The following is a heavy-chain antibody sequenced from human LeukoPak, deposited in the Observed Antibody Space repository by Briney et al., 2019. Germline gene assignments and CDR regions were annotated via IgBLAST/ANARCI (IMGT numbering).Heavy chain of an antibody. CDR1: GFTFSDYY. Sequence: PGGSLRLSCAASGFTFSDYYMGWIRQAPGKGLEWVSYISSSSSSIYYADSVKGRFTISRDNAKNSLYLQMNSLRAEDTAVYYCASIGNYWGQGTLVTVSS. CDR3: ASIGNY. V-gene: IGHV3-11*04. D-gene: IGHD3-10*01. J-gene: IGHJ4*02. CDR2: ISSSSSSI.